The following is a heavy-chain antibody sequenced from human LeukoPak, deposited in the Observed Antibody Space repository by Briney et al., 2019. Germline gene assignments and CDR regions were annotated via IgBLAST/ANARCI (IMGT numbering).Heavy chain of an antibody. CDR3: ARGGTTGYGLYDY. CDR1: GGSISSYY. D-gene: IGHD1-1*01. Sequence: PSETLSLTCTVSGGSISSYYWSWIRQPPGKGLEWIGYIYYSGSTNYNPSLKSRVTISVDTSKNQFSLKLSSVTAADTAVYYCARGGTTGYGLYDYWGQGTLVTVSS. CDR2: IYYSGST. J-gene: IGHJ4*02. V-gene: IGHV4-59*01.